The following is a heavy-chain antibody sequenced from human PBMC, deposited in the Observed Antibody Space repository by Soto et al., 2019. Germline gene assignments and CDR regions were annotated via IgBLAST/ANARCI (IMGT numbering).Heavy chain of an antibody. CDR1: GFTFSSYS. J-gene: IGHJ4*02. V-gene: IGHV3-21*01. CDR2: ISSSSSYI. Sequence: GGSLRLSCAASGFTFSSYSMNWVRQAPGKGLEWVSSISSSSSYIYYADSVKGRFTISRDNAKNSLYLQMNSLRAEDTAVYYCARSQWAGQYYFNYWGQGTLVTVSS. D-gene: IGHD6-19*01. CDR3: ARSQWAGQYYFNY.